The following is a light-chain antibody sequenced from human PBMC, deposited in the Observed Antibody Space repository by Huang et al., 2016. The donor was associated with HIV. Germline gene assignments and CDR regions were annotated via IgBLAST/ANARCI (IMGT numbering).Light chain of an antibody. V-gene: IGKV1-33*01. CDR2: DES. J-gene: IGKJ2*01. CDR1: QDISNY. CDR3: QHYDDPYT. Sequence: DLQMTQSPSSLSASVGDRVTITCQASQDISNYLSWYQHKPGRAPKPLIFDESSLETGVPSRFSGSGSGTYFTLTIASLQPEDVATYYCQHYDDPYTFGQGTKLEIK.